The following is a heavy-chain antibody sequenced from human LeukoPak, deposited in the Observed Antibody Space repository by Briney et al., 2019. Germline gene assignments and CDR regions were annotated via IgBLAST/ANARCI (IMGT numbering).Heavy chain of an antibody. Sequence: GGSLRLSCAASGFTFISYTMNWVRQAPGKGLEWVSSITSSSYIYYADSVQGRFTISRDNAKNSLYLQMDSLRAEDTAVYYCARDRGGGSVVAPGDYWGQGTLVTVSS. D-gene: IGHD2-8*02. CDR3: ARDRGGGSVVAPGDY. V-gene: IGHV3-21*01. CDR1: GFTFISYT. CDR2: ITSSSYI. J-gene: IGHJ4*02.